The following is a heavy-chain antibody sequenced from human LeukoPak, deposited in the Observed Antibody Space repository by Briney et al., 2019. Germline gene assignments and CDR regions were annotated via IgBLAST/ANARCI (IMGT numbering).Heavy chain of an antibody. CDR3: ARDSTMVRGVISN. J-gene: IGHJ4*02. CDR2: IGGSGVTK. V-gene: IGHV3-23*01. D-gene: IGHD3-10*01. Sequence: GGSLRLSCAASGFKFTNYAMHWVRQAPGKGLEWVSTIGGSGVTKFYADSVEGRFTISRDNSNNALFLQMNSLRAEDTAVYYCARDSTMVRGVISNWGQGTLVTVSS. CDR1: GFKFTNYA.